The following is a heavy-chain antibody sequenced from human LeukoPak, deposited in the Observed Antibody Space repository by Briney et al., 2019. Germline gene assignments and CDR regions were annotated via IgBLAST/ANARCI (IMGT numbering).Heavy chain of an antibody. J-gene: IGHJ4*02. CDR2: IRNKPKSYTT. V-gene: IGHV3-72*01. Sequence: GGSLRLSCAASGFTFSDHYMDWVRQAPGKGLEWVGRIRNKPKSYTTEYAASVRGRFSISRDDSKNSFYLQMNSLKTEDTAVYYCARGTSDSSGRCYFDYWGQGTLVTVSS. CDR3: ARGTSDSSGRCYFDY. CDR1: GFTFSDHY. D-gene: IGHD3-22*01.